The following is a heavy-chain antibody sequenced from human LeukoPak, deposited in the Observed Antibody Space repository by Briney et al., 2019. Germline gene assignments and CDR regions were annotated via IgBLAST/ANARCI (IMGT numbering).Heavy chain of an antibody. J-gene: IGHJ4*02. Sequence: GSLRLSXAXSGFTFSDYGMHWVRQAPGKGLEWVALIWYDGTNKYYADSVKDRFTISRDNSKNTLYLQMISLRAEDTAVYYCARDRGYSFAHPLDYWGQGALVTVSS. CDR1: GFTFSDYG. D-gene: IGHD5-18*01. CDR2: IWYDGTNK. V-gene: IGHV3-33*01. CDR3: ARDRGYSFAHPLDY.